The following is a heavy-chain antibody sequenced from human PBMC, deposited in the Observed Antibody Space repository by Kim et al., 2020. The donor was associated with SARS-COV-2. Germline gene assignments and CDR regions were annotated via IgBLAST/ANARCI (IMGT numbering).Heavy chain of an antibody. J-gene: IGHJ6*02. V-gene: IGHV4-31*02. CDR3: ARDQNYGGHYYYGMDV. Sequence: SLKSRVTISVDTSKNQFSLKLRSVTAADTAVYYCARDQNYGGHYYYGMDVWGQGTTVTVSS. D-gene: IGHD1-7*01.